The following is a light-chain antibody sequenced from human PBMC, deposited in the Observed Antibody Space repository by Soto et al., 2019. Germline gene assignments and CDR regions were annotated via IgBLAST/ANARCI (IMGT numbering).Light chain of an antibody. Sequence: QSVLTQPPSASGTPGQRVTISCSGSSSNIGSNTVNWYQQLPGTPPKLLIYSNNQRPSGVPDRFSGSKSGTSAFLAISGLQSEDEADYYCAAWDDSLNGSVVFGGGTKLTVL. CDR1: SSNIGSNT. CDR3: AAWDDSLNGSVV. CDR2: SNN. V-gene: IGLV1-44*01. J-gene: IGLJ2*01.